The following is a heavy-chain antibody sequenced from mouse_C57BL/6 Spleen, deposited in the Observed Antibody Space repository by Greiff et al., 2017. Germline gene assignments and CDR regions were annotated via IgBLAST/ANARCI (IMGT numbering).Heavy chain of an antibody. V-gene: IGHV1-74*01. J-gene: IGHJ4*01. CDR1: GYTFTSYW. Sequence: QVQLQQPGAELVKPGASVKVSCKASGYTFTSYWMHWVKQRPGQGLEWIGRIHPSDSDTNYNQKFKGKATLTVYKSSSTAYMQLSSLTSENSAVYYCAMGTGSSSLYYAMDYWGQGTSVTVSS. D-gene: IGHD1-1*01. CDR2: IHPSDSDT. CDR3: AMGTGSSSLYYAMDY.